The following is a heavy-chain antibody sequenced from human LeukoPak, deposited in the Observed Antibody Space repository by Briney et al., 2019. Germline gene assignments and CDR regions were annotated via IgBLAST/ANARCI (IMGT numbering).Heavy chain of an antibody. D-gene: IGHD5-12*01. CDR1: GYTLTDYY. CDR3: ARSGGYSGYDVDY. V-gene: IGHV1-2*02. CDR2: ISPNSGGT. Sequence: ASVKVSCKASGYTLTDYYMHWVRQAPGQGLEWMGWISPNSGGTNYAQNFQGRVTMTRDTSVSTAYMELSSLRSDDTAVYYCARSGGYSGYDVDYWGQGTLVTVSS. J-gene: IGHJ4*02.